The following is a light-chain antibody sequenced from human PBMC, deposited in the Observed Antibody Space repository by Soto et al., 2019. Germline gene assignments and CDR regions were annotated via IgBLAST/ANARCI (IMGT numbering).Light chain of an antibody. Sequence: DVVMTQSPLSLSVTLGQPASISCRSSQSLVYSDGNTYLHWLQQRPGQSPRRRIYSVSKRDPGXPVXFSGSGSGTDFTLEISKVEAEDVGFYYCMRGIRGYTFGQGTKLEIK. V-gene: IGKV2-30*01. J-gene: IGKJ2*01. CDR1: QSLVYSDGNTY. CDR2: SVS. CDR3: MRGIRGYT.